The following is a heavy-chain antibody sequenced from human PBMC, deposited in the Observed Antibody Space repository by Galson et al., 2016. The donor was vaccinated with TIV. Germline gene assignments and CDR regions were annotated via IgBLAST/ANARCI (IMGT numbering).Heavy chain of an antibody. CDR1: GFTFSSYA. CDR3: VKVPSRGFTYYYAMDV. D-gene: IGHD6-13*01. V-gene: IGHV3-23*01. CDR2: ISGGGGNI. J-gene: IGHJ6*02. Sequence: SLRLSCAASGFTFSSYAMTWVRQAPGKGLEWVTAISGGGGNIYYADSVKGRFTISRDNSKNTLYMQMNSLRAEDKAVYYCVKVPSRGFTYYYAMDVWGQGTTVTVSS.